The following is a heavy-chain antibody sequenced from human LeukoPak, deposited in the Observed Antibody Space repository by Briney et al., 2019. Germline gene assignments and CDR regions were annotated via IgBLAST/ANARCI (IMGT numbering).Heavy chain of an antibody. CDR2: IRSKANSYAT. J-gene: IGHJ4*02. D-gene: IGHD1-26*01. V-gene: IGHV3-73*01. CDR3: AGQGATGY. CDR1: GFTFSGSA. Sequence: QPGGSLKLSCAASGFTFSGSAMHWVRQASGKGLEWVGRIRSKANSYATAYAASVKGRFTISRDDSKNTTYLQMNSVTTEDTAVYYCAGQGATGYWGQGTLVTVPS.